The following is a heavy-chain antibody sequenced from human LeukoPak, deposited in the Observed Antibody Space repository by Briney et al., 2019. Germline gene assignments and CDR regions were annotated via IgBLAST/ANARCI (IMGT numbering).Heavy chain of an antibody. CDR3: ARESSSGWYVNWFDP. V-gene: IGHV4-34*01. CDR2: INHSGST. Sequence: NPSEILSLTCAVYGGSFSGHYWTWIRQPPGKGLEWIGEINHSGSTNYNPSLKSRVTISVDTSKNQFSLKVSSVTAADTAVYYCARESSSGWYVNWFDPWGQGTLVTVSS. CDR1: GGSFSGHY. J-gene: IGHJ5*02. D-gene: IGHD6-19*01.